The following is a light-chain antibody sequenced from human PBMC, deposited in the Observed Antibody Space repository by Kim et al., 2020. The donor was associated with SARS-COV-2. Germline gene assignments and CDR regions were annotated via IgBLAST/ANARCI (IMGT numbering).Light chain of an antibody. Sequence: PGQTASITCSGDKLGDKYACWYQQKPGQSPVLVIYQDSKRPSGIPERFSGSNSGNTATLTISGTQAMDEADYYCQAWDSSTANLVFGGGTQLTVL. V-gene: IGLV3-1*01. J-gene: IGLJ3*02. CDR1: KLGDKY. CDR3: QAWDSSTANLV. CDR2: QDS.